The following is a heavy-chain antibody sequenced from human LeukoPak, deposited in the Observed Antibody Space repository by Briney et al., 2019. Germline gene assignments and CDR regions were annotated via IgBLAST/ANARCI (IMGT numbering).Heavy chain of an antibody. J-gene: IGHJ4*02. V-gene: IGHV3-20*04. CDR3: ARGRGCSSMSCYPDY. D-gene: IGHD2-2*01. CDR2: LNPNGGNI. Sequence: GGSLRLSCAGSGYTFGDHGMNWVRQAPGKGLEWVSGLNPNGGNIGYADSVKGRFTISRDNAKNSVYLQMNSLRAEDTAVYYCARGRGCSSMSCYPDYWGQGTLVTVSS. CDR1: GYTFGDHG.